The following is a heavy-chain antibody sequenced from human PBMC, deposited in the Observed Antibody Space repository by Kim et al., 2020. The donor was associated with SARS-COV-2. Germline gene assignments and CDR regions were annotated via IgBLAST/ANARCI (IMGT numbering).Heavy chain of an antibody. J-gene: IGHJ2*01. D-gene: IGHD6-19*01. CDR3: ARMGPFRSPPGIAVAGIVYFDL. Sequence: ASVKVSCKASGYTFTGYYMHWVRQAPGQGLEWMGRINPNSGGTNYAQKFQGRVTMTRDTSISTAYMELSRLRSDDTAVYYCARMGPFRSPPGIAVAGIVYFDLWGRGTLVTVSS. V-gene: IGHV1-2*06. CDR2: INPNSGGT. CDR1: GYTFTGYY.